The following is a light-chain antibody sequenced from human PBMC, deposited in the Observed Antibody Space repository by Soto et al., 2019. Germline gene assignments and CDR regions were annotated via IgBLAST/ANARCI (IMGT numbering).Light chain of an antibody. Sequence: QSALTQPASVSGSPGQSITISCTGSSSDVGGYNYVSWYQHQPGKAPKLVIYEVKNRPSGVSHRFSASKSGNTASLTISGLQAEDEGDYYCTSYTSRNSIEFGGGTKVTVL. J-gene: IGLJ2*01. CDR3: TSYTSRNSIE. V-gene: IGLV2-14*01. CDR2: EVK. CDR1: SSDVGGYNY.